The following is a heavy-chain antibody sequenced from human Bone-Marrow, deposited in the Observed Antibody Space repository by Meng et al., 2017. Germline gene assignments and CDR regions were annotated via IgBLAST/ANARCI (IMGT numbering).Heavy chain of an antibody. D-gene: IGHD2/OR15-2a*01. Sequence: QLQLQESGPGLVKPSETLSLTCTVSGGSISSRSYYWVWIRQSPGKGLEWIGQIYYNGKSYYNPSLKSRVIMSVDTSKNQFSLKLYSVTAADTAVYYCARARTTNQSKYRNAYNWFDPWGQGTLVTVSS. CDR3: ARARTTNQSKYRNAYNWFDP. V-gene: IGHV4-39*07. CDR2: IYYNGKS. J-gene: IGHJ5*02. CDR1: GGSISSRSYY.